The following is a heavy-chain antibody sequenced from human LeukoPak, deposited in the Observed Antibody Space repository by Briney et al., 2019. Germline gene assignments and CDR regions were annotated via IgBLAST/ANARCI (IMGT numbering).Heavy chain of an antibody. Sequence: ASVKVSCKASGYTFTGYHMHWVRQAPGQGLEWMGRINPNSGGTNYAQNFQGRVTMTRDTSISTAYMELSRLGSDDTAVYYCARDYCSSTSCLFDYWGQGTLVTVSS. V-gene: IGHV1-2*06. J-gene: IGHJ4*02. CDR1: GYTFTGYH. D-gene: IGHD2-2*01. CDR3: ARDYCSSTSCLFDY. CDR2: INPNSGGT.